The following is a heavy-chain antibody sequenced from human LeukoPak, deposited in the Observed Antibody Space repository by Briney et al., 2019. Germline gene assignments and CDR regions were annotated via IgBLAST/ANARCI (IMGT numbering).Heavy chain of an antibody. D-gene: IGHD2-8*01. CDR1: AVSISNY. CDR3: ARGRCTNGVCYRPAHYGMDV. J-gene: IGHJ6*02. CDR2: IYYTGST. Sequence: SETLSLTCTVSAVSISNYWSWIRRPPGKGLEWIGSIYYTGSTNYNPSLESRVTMSVDTSKNQFSLKLSSVTAADTAVYYCARGRCTNGVCYRPAHYGMDVWGQGTTVTVSS. V-gene: IGHV4-59*12.